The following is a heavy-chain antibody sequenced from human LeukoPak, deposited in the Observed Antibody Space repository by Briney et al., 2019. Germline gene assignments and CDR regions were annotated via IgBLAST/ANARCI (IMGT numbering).Heavy chain of an antibody. CDR2: INPNSGGT. CDR1: GYTFTGYY. CDR3: ARDSGCSSWCLPYNWFDP. D-gene: IGHD6-13*01. J-gene: IGHJ5*02. V-gene: IGHV1-2*02. Sequence: VASVKVSCKASGYTFTGYYMHWVRQAPGQGLEWMGWINPNSGGTNYAQKFQGRVTMTRDTSISTAYMELSRLRSDDTAVYYCARDSGCSSWCLPYNWFDPWGQGTLVTVSS.